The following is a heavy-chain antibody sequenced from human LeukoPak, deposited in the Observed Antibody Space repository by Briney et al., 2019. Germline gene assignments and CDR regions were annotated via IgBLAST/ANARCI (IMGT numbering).Heavy chain of an antibody. J-gene: IGHJ4*02. Sequence: GGSLRLSCAVSGFTFNNHAMGWVRQAPGKGLEWVSGINGNGASTYYSDSVKGRFTISRDNSKNTLYLQMSSLRAEDTAIYYCAKDQGYSYYYLDYWGQGTLVTVSS. CDR2: INGNGAST. CDR1: GFTFNNHA. D-gene: IGHD5-18*01. CDR3: AKDQGYSYYYLDY. V-gene: IGHV3-23*01.